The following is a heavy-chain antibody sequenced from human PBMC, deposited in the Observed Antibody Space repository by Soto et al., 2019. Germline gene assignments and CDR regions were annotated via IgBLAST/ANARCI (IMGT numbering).Heavy chain of an antibody. J-gene: IGHJ4*02. CDR1: GFTFSSYA. CDR3: AKIDPYFFDF. Sequence: LRLSCAASGFTFSSYAMSWVRQAPGKGLEWVAVISDSGGSTYYADSVKGRFIISRDNSKNTIYLQMNGLRAEDTAKYYCAKIDPYFFDFWGQGALVTVSS. CDR2: ISDSGGST. V-gene: IGHV3-23*01. D-gene: IGHD3-10*01.